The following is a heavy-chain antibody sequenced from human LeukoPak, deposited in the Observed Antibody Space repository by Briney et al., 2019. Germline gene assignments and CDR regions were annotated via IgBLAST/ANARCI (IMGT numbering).Heavy chain of an antibody. Sequence: GGSLRPSCAASGFTFSDYYMSWVRQAPGKGLEWVSYISGSSGYINYADSVKGRFTISRDNAKNSLYLQMNSLRAEDTAVYYCARSPYYAGAFVDYWGQGTLVTVSS. V-gene: IGHV3-11*06. D-gene: IGHD4-23*01. CDR2: ISGSSGYI. CDR3: ARSPYYAGAFVDY. CDR1: GFTFSDYY. J-gene: IGHJ4*02.